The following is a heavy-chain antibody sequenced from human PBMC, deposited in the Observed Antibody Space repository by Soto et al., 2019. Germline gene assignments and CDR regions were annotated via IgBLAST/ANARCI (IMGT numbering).Heavy chain of an antibody. J-gene: IGHJ6*02. D-gene: IGHD6-13*01. CDR3: ARSQQQLVPCYYYGMDV. CDR1: GGTFSSYA. V-gene: IGHV1-69*01. Sequence: QVQLVQSGAEVKKPGSSVKVSCKASGGTFSSYAISWVRQAPGQGLEWMGGIIPIFVTANYAQKFQGRVKITADESTSAAYMELSSLRSEDTAVYYCARSQQQLVPCYYYGMDVWGQGTTVTVSS. CDR2: IIPIFVTA.